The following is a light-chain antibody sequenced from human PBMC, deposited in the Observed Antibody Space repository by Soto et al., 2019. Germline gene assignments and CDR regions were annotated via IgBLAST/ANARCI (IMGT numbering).Light chain of an antibody. V-gene: IGLV7-43*01. J-gene: IGLJ2*01. CDR3: LLYYGGALV. Sequence: QTVVTQEPSLTMTPGGTVTLTCAASTGAVTSGYYPNWFQQKPGQAPRALLYSTSNKHSWTPARFSGSLLGGKAALTLSGVQPEDEAEYYCLLYYGGALVFGGGTKLTVL. CDR1: TGAVTSGYY. CDR2: STS.